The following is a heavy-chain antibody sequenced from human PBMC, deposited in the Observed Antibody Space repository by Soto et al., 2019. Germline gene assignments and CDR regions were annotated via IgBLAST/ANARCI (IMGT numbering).Heavy chain of an antibody. D-gene: IGHD2-8*01. J-gene: IGHJ4*02. Sequence: QVQLQESGPGLVKPSQTLSLTCTVSGGSISSGGYYWSWIRQHPGKGLEWIGYIYYSGSTYYNPSRKSRVTISVDTSKNQFSLKLSSVTAADTAVYYCARDVLMVYRGRGVATTFDYWGQGTLVTVSS. V-gene: IGHV4-31*03. CDR3: ARDVLMVYRGRGVATTFDY. CDR1: GGSISSGGYY. CDR2: IYYSGST.